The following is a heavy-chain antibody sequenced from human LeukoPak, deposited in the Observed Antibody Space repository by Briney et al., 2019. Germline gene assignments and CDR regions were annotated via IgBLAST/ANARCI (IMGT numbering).Heavy chain of an antibody. D-gene: IGHD5-18*01. CDR3: ATVRSYGNYFDY. V-gene: IGHV4-59*01. CDR1: GGSISSYC. CDR2: IDYGGST. J-gene: IGHJ4*02. Sequence: SETLSLTCTVAGGSISSYCWSWIRQPPGKGLGWLGYIDYGGSTNYKPSRKSRVPIAVDTPKTQCSRKRSAVTAADTAVYYVATVRSYGNYFDYWGQGTLVTVSS.